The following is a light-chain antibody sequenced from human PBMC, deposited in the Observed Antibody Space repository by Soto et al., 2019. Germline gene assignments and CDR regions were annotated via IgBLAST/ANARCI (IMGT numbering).Light chain of an antibody. Sequence: QSALTQPPSASWSPGQSVAISCTGTSSDVGGYNYVSWYQLHPGKAPKLMIYEVNMRPSGVPDRFSGSKSGNTASLTVSGLRAEDEADYYCSSYAGSNNYVFGTGTKLTVL. V-gene: IGLV2-8*01. CDR2: EVN. CDR1: SSDVGGYNY. J-gene: IGLJ1*01. CDR3: SSYAGSNNYV.